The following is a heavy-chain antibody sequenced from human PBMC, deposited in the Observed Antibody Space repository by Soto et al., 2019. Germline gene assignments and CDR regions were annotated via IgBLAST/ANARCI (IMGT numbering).Heavy chain of an antibody. V-gene: IGHV1-2*02. D-gene: IGHD2-8*02. CDR2: INPNSAGT. CDR3: ARGAPRQVLAQYYYDY. Sequence: ASVKVSCKTSGYTFTDYYIHWVRQAPGQGLEWLGWINPNSAGTYYAQNFQARVTMTRDSSISTAYMELGSLTSDDTSAYYCARGAPRQVLAQYYYDYWGQGTLVTVSS. J-gene: IGHJ4*02. CDR1: GYTFTDYY.